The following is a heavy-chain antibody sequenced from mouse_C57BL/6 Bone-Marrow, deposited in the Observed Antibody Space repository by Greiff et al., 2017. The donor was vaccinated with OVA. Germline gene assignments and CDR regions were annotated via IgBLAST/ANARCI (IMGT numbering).Heavy chain of an antibody. CDR3: TDYYYGSSYWYFDV. V-gene: IGHV6-3*01. CDR1: GFTFSNYW. CDR2: IRLKSDNYAT. J-gene: IGHJ1*03. D-gene: IGHD1-1*01. Sequence: EVKLVESGGGLVQPGGSMKLSCVASGFTFSNYWMNWVRQSPEKGLEWVAQIRLKSDNYATHYAESVKGRFTISRNDSKSSVYLQMNNLRTEDTGIYYCTDYYYGSSYWYFDVWGTGTTVTVSS.